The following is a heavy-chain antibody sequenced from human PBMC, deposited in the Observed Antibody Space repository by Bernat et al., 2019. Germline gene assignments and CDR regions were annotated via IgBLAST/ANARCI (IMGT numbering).Heavy chain of an antibody. J-gene: IGHJ4*02. CDR2: ISYDGSNK. V-gene: IGHV3-30*01. D-gene: IGHD6-6*01. CDR1: GFTFSSYA. Sequence: QVQLVESGGGVVQPGRSLRLSCAASGFTFSSYAMHWVRQAPGKGLEWVAVISYDGSNKYYADSVKGRFTISRDNSKNTLYLQMNSLRAEDTAVYYCARDSLLSYSSSGCGFDYWGQGTLVTVSS. CDR3: ARDSLLSYSSSGCGFDY.